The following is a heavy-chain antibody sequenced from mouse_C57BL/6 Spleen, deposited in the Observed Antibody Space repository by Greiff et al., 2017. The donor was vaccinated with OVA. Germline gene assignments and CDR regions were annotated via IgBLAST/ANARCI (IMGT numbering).Heavy chain of an antibody. D-gene: IGHD1-1*01. CDR2: ISYDGSN. Sequence: EVKLQESGPGLVKPSQSLSLTCSVTGYSITSGYYWNWIRQFPGNKLEWMGYISYDGSNNYNPSLKNRISITRDTSKNQFFLKLNSVTTEDTATYYCARDAGSSYPYYFDYWGQGTTLTVSS. CDR1: GYSITSGYY. V-gene: IGHV3-6*01. J-gene: IGHJ2*01. CDR3: ARDAGSSYPYYFDY.